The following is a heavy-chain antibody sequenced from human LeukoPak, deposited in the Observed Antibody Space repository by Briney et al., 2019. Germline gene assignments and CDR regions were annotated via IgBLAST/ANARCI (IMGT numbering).Heavy chain of an antibody. V-gene: IGHV3-53*01. J-gene: IGHJ6*02. D-gene: IGHD6-13*01. CDR3: ARMSSSSRGGMDV. Sequence: PGGSLRLSCAASGFIFGDHAMTWVRQAPGKGLEWVSVIYSGGSTYYADSVKGRFTISRDNSKNTLYLQMNSLRAEDTAVYYCARMSSSSRGGMDVWGQGTTVTVSS. CDR2: IYSGGST. CDR1: GFIFGDHA.